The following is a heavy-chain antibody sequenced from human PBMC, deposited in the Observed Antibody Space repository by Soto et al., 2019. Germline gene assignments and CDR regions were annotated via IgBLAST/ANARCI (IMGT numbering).Heavy chain of an antibody. CDR2: IIPIFGTA. D-gene: IGHD3-22*01. Sequence: WASVKVSCKASGGTFSSYAISWVRQAPGQGLEWMGGIIPIFGTANYAQKFQGRVTITADESTSTAYMELSSLRSEDTAVYYCARDDSDYYDSSGYYFDYWGQGTLVTVSS. CDR3: ARDDSDYYDSSGYYFDY. J-gene: IGHJ4*02. CDR1: GGTFSSYA. V-gene: IGHV1-69*13.